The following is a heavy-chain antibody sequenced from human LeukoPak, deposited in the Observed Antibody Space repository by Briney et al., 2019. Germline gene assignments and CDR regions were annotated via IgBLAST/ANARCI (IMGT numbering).Heavy chain of an antibody. CDR3: AKKYRSVQYFYMDV. CDR2: ISGSSGST. Sequence: GGTLRLSCAASGFTFSSYGMNWVRQAPGKGLEWVSAISGSSGSTYYADSVKGRFTISRDNCKNTLYLQMNSLRAEDTAVYYCAKKYRSVQYFYMDVWGKGTTVTISS. CDR1: GFTFSSYG. D-gene: IGHD2-2*01. V-gene: IGHV3-23*01. J-gene: IGHJ6*03.